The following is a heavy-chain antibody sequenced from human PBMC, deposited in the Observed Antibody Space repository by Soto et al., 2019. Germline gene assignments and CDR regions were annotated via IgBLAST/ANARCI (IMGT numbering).Heavy chain of an antibody. D-gene: IGHD3-10*01. CDR3: ARRFYGSGSYLNWFDP. Sequence: SETLSLTCAVYGGSFSGYYWSWIRQPPGKGLEWIGEINHSGSTNYNPSLKSRVTISVDTSKNQFSLKLSSVTAADTAVYYCARRFYGSGSYLNWFDPWGQGTLVTVSS. J-gene: IGHJ5*02. CDR2: INHSGST. CDR1: GGSFSGYY. V-gene: IGHV4-34*01.